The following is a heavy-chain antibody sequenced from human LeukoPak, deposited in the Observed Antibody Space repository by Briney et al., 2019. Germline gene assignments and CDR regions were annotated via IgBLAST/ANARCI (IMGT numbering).Heavy chain of an antibody. CDR3: ARVNTVFEY. CDR1: GFSFSGFW. D-gene: IGHD4-17*01. J-gene: IGHJ4*02. CDR2: IKEDGSEK. Sequence: GSLRLSCAGSGFSFSGFWMSWVRQAPGKGLEWVANIKEDGSEKYYLDSVKGRFTISRDNAKNSLYLQMNSLRVKDTAMYYCARVNTVFEYWGQGTLVTVSS. V-gene: IGHV3-7*01.